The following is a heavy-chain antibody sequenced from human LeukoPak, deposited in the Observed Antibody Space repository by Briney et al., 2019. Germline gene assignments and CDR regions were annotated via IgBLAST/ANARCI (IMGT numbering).Heavy chain of an antibody. CDR3: AKNGRWSSYFFDY. D-gene: IGHD4-23*01. V-gene: IGHV3-23*01. CDR1: GFTFSSFA. CDR2: VSASGNTT. J-gene: IGHJ4*02. Sequence: QPGGSLRLSCAASGFTFSSFAMSWVRQTPGKGLEWVSAVSASGNTTYYADSVKGRLTISRDNSKNALYLQMHTLRADDTAVYYCAKNGRWSSYFFDYWGQGALVTVSS.